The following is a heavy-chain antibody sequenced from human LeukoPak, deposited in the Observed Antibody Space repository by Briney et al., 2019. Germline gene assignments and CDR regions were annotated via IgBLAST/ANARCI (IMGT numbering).Heavy chain of an antibody. CDR1: GFTFSSYD. Sequence: GGSLRLSCAASGFTFSSYDMHWVRQPTGKGLEWVSTIGTAGDTYYPGSVKGRFTISRENAKNSLYLQMNSLRAGDTAVYYCARSQDGYNLWYFDLWGRGTLVTVSS. V-gene: IGHV3-13*01. CDR3: ARSQDGYNLWYFDL. J-gene: IGHJ2*01. CDR2: IGTAGDT. D-gene: IGHD5-24*01.